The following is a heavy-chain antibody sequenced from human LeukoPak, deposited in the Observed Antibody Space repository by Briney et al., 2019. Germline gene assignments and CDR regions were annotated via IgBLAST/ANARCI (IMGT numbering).Heavy chain of an antibody. Sequence: GGSLRLSCAASGFTFSNYAMSWVRQAPGKGLEWVAVIWYDGSNKYYADSVKGRFTISRDNSKNTLYLQMNSLRAEDTAVYYCAREGVTHFDYWGQGTLVTVSS. J-gene: IGHJ4*02. CDR2: IWYDGSNK. CDR1: GFTFSNYA. V-gene: IGHV3-33*08. D-gene: IGHD2-21*02. CDR3: AREGVTHFDY.